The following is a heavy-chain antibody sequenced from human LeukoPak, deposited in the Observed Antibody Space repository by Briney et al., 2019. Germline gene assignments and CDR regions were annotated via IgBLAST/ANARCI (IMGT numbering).Heavy chain of an antibody. CDR2: INPNSGGT. Sequence: GASVKVSCKASGYTVTGYYMHWVRQAPGQGLEWMGRINPNSGGTNYAQKFQGRVTMTRDTSISTAYMELSRLRSDATAVYYCARTPLWSISWSSFDYWGQGTLDTVSS. J-gene: IGHJ4*02. D-gene: IGHD6-13*01. V-gene: IGHV1-2*06. CDR1: GYTVTGYY. CDR3: ARTPLWSISWSSFDY.